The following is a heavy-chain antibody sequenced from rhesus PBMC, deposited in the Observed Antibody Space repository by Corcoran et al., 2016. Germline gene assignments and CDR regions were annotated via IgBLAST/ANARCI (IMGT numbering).Heavy chain of an antibody. J-gene: IGHJ5-1*01. CDR2: ISSDGRNK. CDR1: GCTFGFSG. Sequence: EAQMVEFGGGLVQPGGSPRLSCAASGCTFGFSGIHWVRQAPGKGVEWVAFISSDGRNKQYADSVKDRFTISRDNSNNILYLQMNNLKLEDTAVYYCSRFDVWGPGVLVIVSS. CDR3: SRFDV. V-gene: IGHV3-54*02.